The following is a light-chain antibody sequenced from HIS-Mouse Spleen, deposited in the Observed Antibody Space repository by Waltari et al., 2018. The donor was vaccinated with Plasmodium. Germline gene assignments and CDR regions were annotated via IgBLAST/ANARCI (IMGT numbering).Light chain of an antibody. Sequence: DIQMTQSPSSLSASVGVRVTITCRASQSISSYLNWYQQKPGKAPKLLIYAASSLQSGVASRFSGSGSGTDVTLTISSLQPEDFATYYCQQSYSTPQLTFGGGTKVEIK. CDR3: QQSYSTPQLT. CDR2: AAS. V-gene: IGKV1-39*01. J-gene: IGKJ4*01. CDR1: QSISSY.